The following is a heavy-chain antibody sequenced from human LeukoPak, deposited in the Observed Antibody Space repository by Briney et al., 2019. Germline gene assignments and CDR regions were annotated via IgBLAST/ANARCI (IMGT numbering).Heavy chain of an antibody. V-gene: IGHV1-2*06. Sequence: GASVKVSCKASGYTFTGYYIHWVRQAPGQGLEWMGRINPSSGGTNSAQKFQGGVTMTSDTSISTANMELRRLISDDTAVYYCARSYGDSGNHFNYMDVWGKGTTVTVSS. CDR3: ARSYGDSGNHFNYMDV. CDR1: GYTFTGYY. D-gene: IGHD1-14*01. J-gene: IGHJ6*03. CDR2: INPSSGGT.